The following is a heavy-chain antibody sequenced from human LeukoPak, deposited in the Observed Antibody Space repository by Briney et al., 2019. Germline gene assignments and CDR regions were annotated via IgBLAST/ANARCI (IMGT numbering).Heavy chain of an antibody. D-gene: IGHD6-19*01. CDR3: ATRGTPEYSSGWTFDY. J-gene: IGHJ4*02. CDR2: IYSGGST. CDR1: GFTVSSNY. V-gene: IGHV3-53*04. Sequence: GGSLRLSCAASGFTVSSNYMSWVRQAPGKGLEWVSVIYSGGSTYYADSVKGRFTISRHNSKNTLYLQMNSLRAEDTAVYYCATRGTPEYSSGWTFDYWGQGTLVTGSS.